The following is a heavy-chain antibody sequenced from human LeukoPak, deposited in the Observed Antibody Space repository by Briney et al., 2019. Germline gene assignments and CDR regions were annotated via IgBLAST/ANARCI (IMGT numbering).Heavy chain of an antibody. V-gene: IGHV3-30*02. CDR1: GFTFSSYG. J-gene: IGHJ4*01. Sequence: GGSLRLSCAASGFTFSSYGMHWVRQAPGKGLEWVAFIRYDGSNKYYADSVKGRFTISRDNSKNTLYLQMNSLRAEDTAVYYCAKFSRYYDILTGYSAYFDYWGHGTLVTVSS. D-gene: IGHD3-9*01. CDR2: IRYDGSNK. CDR3: AKFSRYYDILTGYSAYFDY.